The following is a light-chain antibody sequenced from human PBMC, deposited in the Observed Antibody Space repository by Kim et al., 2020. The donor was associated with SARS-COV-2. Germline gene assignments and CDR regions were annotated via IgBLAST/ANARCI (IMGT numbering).Light chain of an antibody. CDR2: DAS. Sequence: PPRDMATLSGGASPSVSSNLACYHQTPGQTPRLLIYDASIRATGIPATFSGSESGTEFTITISSLQSEDCAVYYCQQYNHWPPLTFGGGTKVDIK. J-gene: IGKJ4*01. CDR3: QQYNHWPPLT. V-gene: IGKV3-15*01. CDR1: PSVSSN.